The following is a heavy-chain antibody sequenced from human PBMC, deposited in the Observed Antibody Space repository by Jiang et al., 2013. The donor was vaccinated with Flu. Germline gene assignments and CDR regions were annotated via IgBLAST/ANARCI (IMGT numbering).Heavy chain of an antibody. CDR2: IDYSGNT. J-gene: IGHJ5*02. CDR1: GGSIRSSGYY. D-gene: IGHD4-17*01. Sequence: PGLVKPSETLSLTCSVSGGSIRSSGYYWAWIRQPPGKGLEWVASIDYSGNTYHNPSLKSRVTISLETSKTQSSLKLNFVTAADTAVYYCARFLYGDFVGYFDPWGQGTLVTVSS. CDR3: ARFLYGDFVGYFDP. V-gene: IGHV4-39*07.